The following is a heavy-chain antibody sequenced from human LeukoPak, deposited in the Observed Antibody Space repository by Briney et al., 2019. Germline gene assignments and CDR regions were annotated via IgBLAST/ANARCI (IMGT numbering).Heavy chain of an antibody. CDR3: ARSGDYLGDYYYYYYMDV. CDR2: ISSSSSYI. V-gene: IGHV3-21*01. Sequence: GGSLRLSCAASGFTFSSYSMNWVRQAPGKGLEWVSSISSSSSYIYYADSVKGRFTISKDNAKNSLYLQMNSLRAEDTAVYYCARSGDYLGDYYYYYYMDVWGKGTTVTVSS. J-gene: IGHJ6*03. CDR1: GFTFSSYS. D-gene: IGHD4-17*01.